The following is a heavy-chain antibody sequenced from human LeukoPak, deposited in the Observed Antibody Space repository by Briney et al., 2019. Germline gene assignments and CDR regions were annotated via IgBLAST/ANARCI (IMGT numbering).Heavy chain of an antibody. CDR2: IYYSRST. Sequence: SETLSLTCTVSGGSISSSSYYWGWIRQPPGKGLEWIGSIYYSRSTYYNPSLKSRDTISVDTSKNQFSLNLSSVTAADTAVYYCARLYYDSSGYYQICYFDYWGQGTLVIVSS. CDR1: GGSISSSSYY. J-gene: IGHJ4*02. D-gene: IGHD3-22*01. CDR3: ARLYYDSSGYYQICYFDY. V-gene: IGHV4-39*01.